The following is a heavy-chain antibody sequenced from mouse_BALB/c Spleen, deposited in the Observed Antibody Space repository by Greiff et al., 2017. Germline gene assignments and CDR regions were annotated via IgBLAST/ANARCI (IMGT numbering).Heavy chain of an antibody. Sequence: EVQVVESGGGLVKPGGSLKLSCAASGFTFSSYAMSWVRQTPEKRLEWVASISSGGSTYYPDSVKGRFTISRDNARNILYLQMSSLRSEDTAMYYCARVETARATMDYWGQGTSVTVSS. V-gene: IGHV5-6-5*01. CDR2: ISSGGST. CDR1: GFTFSSYA. J-gene: IGHJ4*01. D-gene: IGHD3-2*01. CDR3: ARVETARATMDY.